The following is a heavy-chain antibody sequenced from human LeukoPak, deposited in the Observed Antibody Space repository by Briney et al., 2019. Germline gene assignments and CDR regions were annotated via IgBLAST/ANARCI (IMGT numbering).Heavy chain of an antibody. CDR3: ARGPLLDY. CDR2: IQYDGSNK. CDR1: GFTFSTYG. Sequence: GGSLRLSCAASGFTFSTYGMHWVRQAPGKGLEWVAFIQYDGSNKYYADSVKGRFTISRDNSKNALYLQMNSLRAEDTAVYYCARGPLLDYWGQGTLVTVSS. J-gene: IGHJ4*02. V-gene: IGHV3-30*02.